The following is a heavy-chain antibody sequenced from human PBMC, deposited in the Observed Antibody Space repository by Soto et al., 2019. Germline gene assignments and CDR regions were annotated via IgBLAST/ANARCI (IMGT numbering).Heavy chain of an antibody. CDR3: TRHVDEARGEDFDY. D-gene: IGHD5-18*01. CDR1: GFTLWNYA. Sequence: PGGSLRLSCAASGFTLWNYALSWVRQTSGKGLEWVGRIRSKANTYATAYGESVKGRFTISRDDSKNTAWLQMNSLKTEDTAVYYCTRHVDEARGEDFDYWGQGTPVTVSS. J-gene: IGHJ4*02. CDR2: IRSKANTYAT. V-gene: IGHV3-73*01.